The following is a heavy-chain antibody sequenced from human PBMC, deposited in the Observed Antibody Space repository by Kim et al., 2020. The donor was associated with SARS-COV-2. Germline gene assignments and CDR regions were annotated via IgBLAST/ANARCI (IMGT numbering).Heavy chain of an antibody. V-gene: IGHV3-48*02. D-gene: IGHD2-21*01. J-gene: IGHJ3*02. CDR3: ARDFIFAFDI. Sequence: AASVRGRFTSSTDSATNSLYLQMDSLRDEDTAVYYCARDFIFAFDIWGQGTVVTVSS.